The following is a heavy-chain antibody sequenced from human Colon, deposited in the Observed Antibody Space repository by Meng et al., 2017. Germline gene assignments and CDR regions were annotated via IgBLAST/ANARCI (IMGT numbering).Heavy chain of an antibody. Sequence: VQLKEAGPGMVKPSGTLSLTCAVSWGSITTNTWWSWVRQPPGKGLEWIGEIHPSGGTNYNPSLKSRVTMSIDNSKRQFSLNLSSVTAADTAVYYCARGGGCVNGVCGSLDYWGQGTLVTVSS. V-gene: IGHV4-4*02. D-gene: IGHD2-8*01. CDR3: ARGGGCVNGVCGSLDY. CDR2: IHPSGGT. J-gene: IGHJ4*02. CDR1: WGSITTNTW.